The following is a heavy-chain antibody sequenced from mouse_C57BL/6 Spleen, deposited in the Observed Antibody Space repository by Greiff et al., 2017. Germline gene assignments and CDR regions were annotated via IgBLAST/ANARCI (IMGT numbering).Heavy chain of an antibody. D-gene: IGHD1-1*01. CDR2: IYPGDGDT. CDR1: GYAFSSYW. J-gene: IGHJ4*01. Sequence: QVQLQQSGAELVKPGASVKISCKASGYAFSSYWMNWVKQRPGKGLEWIGQIYPGDGDTNYNGKFKGKATLTADKSSSTAYMQLSSLTSEDAAVYFCAKEIDYGSSFYAMDDWGQGTSVTVSS. CDR3: AKEIDYGSSFYAMDD. V-gene: IGHV1-80*01.